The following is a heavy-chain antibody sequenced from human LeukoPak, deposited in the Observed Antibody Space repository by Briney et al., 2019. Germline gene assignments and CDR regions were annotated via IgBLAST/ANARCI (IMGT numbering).Heavy chain of an antibody. J-gene: IGHJ4*02. Sequence: SSETLSLTCTVSGGSISSYYWSWIRQPPGKGLEWIGYIYYSGSTNYNPSLKSRVTISVDTSKNQFSLKLSSVTAADTAVYYCARDTPGGWLDYWGQGTLVTVSS. CDR1: GGSISSYY. CDR2: IYYSGST. V-gene: IGHV4-59*01. CDR3: ARDTPGGWLDY. D-gene: IGHD6-19*01.